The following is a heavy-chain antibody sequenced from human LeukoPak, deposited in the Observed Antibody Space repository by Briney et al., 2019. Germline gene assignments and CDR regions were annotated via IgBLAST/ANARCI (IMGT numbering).Heavy chain of an antibody. J-gene: IGHJ6*03. Sequence: GGSLRLSCATSGFSFSSYAMSWVRQAPGKGLEWVSYISSSSGSIFYADSVKGRFTISRDNAKNSLFLQMNSLRAEDTAVYYCAREELLWFGENYYMDVWGKGTTVTVSS. CDR1: GFSFSSYA. CDR2: ISSSSGSI. CDR3: AREELLWFGENYYMDV. V-gene: IGHV3-48*01. D-gene: IGHD3-10*01.